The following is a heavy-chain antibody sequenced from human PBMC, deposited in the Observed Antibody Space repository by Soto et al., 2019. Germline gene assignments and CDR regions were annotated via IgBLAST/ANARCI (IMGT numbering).Heavy chain of an antibody. Sequence: QVQLVQSGAEVKKPGASVKVSCKASGYTFTSYYMHWVRQAPGQGLEWSGIINPSGGSTGYVQKFQDRVTMTRDTSTSTVNMELSGLRSEGTAVYYCARGRQWPVPVSDYFDYWGQGTLVTVSS. CDR3: ARGRQWPVPVSDYFDY. D-gene: IGHD6-19*01. CDR1: GYTFTSYY. V-gene: IGHV1-46*01. J-gene: IGHJ4*02. CDR2: INPSGGST.